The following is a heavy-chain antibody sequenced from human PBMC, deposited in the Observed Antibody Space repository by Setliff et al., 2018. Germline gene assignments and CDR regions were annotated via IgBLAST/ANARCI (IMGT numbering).Heavy chain of an antibody. D-gene: IGHD3-10*01. Sequence: GGSLRLSCAASGFIFSNYGMHWVRQAPGKGLEWVAFIRHDGNNKYYKDSVRGRFTLSRDNSKNTVYLLMNSLRPEDTAVYYCRLWFGELLRDYWGQGTLVTVSS. CDR3: RLWFGELLRDY. J-gene: IGHJ4*02. CDR2: IRHDGNNK. V-gene: IGHV3-30*02. CDR1: GFIFSNYG.